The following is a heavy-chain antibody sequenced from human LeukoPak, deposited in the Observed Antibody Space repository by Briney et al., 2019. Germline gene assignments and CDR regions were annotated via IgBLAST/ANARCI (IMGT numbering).Heavy chain of an antibody. CDR1: GFTFYNTW. V-gene: IGHV3-15*07. CDR2: IKTRSDGGTT. CDR3: ATGGYDFSY. J-gene: IGHJ4*02. D-gene: IGHD5-12*01. Sequence: PGGSLRLSCTVSGFTFYNTWMNWVRRAPGKGLEWVGRIKTRSDGGTTDYAASIKGRFTVSRDDSKNTLFLQMNSLKTEDTAVYYCATGGYDFSYWGRGTLVTVSS.